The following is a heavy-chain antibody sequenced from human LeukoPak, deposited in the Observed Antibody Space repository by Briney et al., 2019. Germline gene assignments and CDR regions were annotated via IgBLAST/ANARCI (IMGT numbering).Heavy chain of an antibody. CDR1: GGSISSSSYY. CDR2: IYYSGST. Sequence: PSETLSLTCTVSGGSISSSSYYWGWIRQPPGKGLEGIGSIYYSGSTYYNPSLKSRVTISVDTSKNQFSLKLSSVTAADTAVYYCARHPIGVREYPLQNCFDYWGQGTLVTVSS. CDR3: ARHPIGVREYPLQNCFDY. V-gene: IGHV4-39*01. D-gene: IGHD2-2*01. J-gene: IGHJ4*02.